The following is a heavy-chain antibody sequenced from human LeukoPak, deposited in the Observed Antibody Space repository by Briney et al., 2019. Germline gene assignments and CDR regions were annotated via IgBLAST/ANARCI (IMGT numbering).Heavy chain of an antibody. Sequence: GASVKVSCKASGYTFTSYGISWVRQAPGQGGEWMGWISAYNANTNYAHKLQGRVTITTDTSTSTAYMELRSLRSDDTAVYYCARDRGAYYYGSGSFLDYWGQGTLVTVTS. V-gene: IGHV1-18*01. D-gene: IGHD3-10*01. CDR1: GYTFTSYG. J-gene: IGHJ4*02. CDR2: ISAYNANT. CDR3: ARDRGAYYYGSGSFLDY.